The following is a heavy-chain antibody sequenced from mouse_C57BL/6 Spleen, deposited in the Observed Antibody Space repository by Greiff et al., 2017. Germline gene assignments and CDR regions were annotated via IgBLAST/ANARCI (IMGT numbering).Heavy chain of an antibody. V-gene: IGHV5-4*01. Sequence: EVQGVESGGGLVKPGGSLKLSCAASGFTFSSYAMSWVRQTPEKRLEWVATISDGGSYTYYPDNVKGRFTISRDNAKNNLYLQMSHLKSEDTAMYYCAITTVVATPFAYWGQGTLVTVSA. CDR1: GFTFSSYA. J-gene: IGHJ3*01. D-gene: IGHD1-1*01. CDR3: AITTVVATPFAY. CDR2: ISDGGSYT.